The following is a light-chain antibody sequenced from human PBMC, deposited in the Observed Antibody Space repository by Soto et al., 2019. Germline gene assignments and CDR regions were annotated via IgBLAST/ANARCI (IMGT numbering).Light chain of an antibody. J-gene: IGKJ1*01. Sequence: EIVLTQSPATLSLSPGERATLSCRASQSIGSYLAWYQQKPGQAPRLLIYDASNRATGIPARFSGSGSGTDFTLPNSSLQPEDFAVYCCHLRNNLPPTWTFGQGTKVESK. V-gene: IGKV3-11*01. CDR3: HLRNNLPPTWT. CDR1: QSIGSY. CDR2: DAS.